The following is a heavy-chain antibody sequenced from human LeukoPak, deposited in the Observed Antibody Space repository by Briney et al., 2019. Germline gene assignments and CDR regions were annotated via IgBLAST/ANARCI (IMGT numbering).Heavy chain of an antibody. J-gene: IGHJ4*02. CDR3: ARVKYTYGLDY. CDR2: IYYSGST. D-gene: IGHD5-18*01. V-gene: IGHV4-59*01. Sequence: PSETLSLTCTVSGGSINSYYWSWIRQPPEKGLEWIGYIYYSGSTSYNPSLKSRVIISVDTSKNQFSLKLSSVIAADTAVYYCARVKYTYGLDYWGQGTLVTVSS. CDR1: GGSINSYY.